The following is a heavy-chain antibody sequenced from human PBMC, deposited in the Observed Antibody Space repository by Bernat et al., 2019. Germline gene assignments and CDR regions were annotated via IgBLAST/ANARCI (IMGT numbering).Heavy chain of an antibody. CDR3: VRTKYGSGSYRP. V-gene: IGHV4-39*01. J-gene: IGHJ6*02. CDR1: GGSISSSSYY. D-gene: IGHD3-10*01. CDR2: IYYSGST. Sequence: QLQLQELGPGLVKPSETLSLTCTVSGGSISSSSYYWGWIRQPPGKGLEWIGSIYYSGSTYYNPSLKSRVTISVDTSKNQFSLKLSSVTAADTAVYYCVRTKYGSGSYRPWGQGTTVTVSS.